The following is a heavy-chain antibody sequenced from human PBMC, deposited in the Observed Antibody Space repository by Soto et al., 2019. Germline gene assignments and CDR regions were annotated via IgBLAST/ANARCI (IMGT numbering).Heavy chain of an antibody. J-gene: IGHJ4*02. Sequence: EVQLLESGGGLIQPGGSLRLSCAVSGFTFNTYGMSWVRQAPGKGLEWVAGISGSGDSKYFADSVNGRFTISRDNSKNTVYLQMSSLRLEDTAIYYCAKQPGFLYYFGSGSPLPYFDYWGRGTLVTVSS. V-gene: IGHV3-23*01. CDR1: GFTFNTYG. CDR2: ISGSGDSK. CDR3: AKQPGFLYYFGSGSPLPYFDY. D-gene: IGHD3-10*01.